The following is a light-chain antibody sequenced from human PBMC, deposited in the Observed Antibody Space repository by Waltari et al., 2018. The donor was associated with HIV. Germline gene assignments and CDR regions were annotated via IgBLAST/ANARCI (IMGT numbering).Light chain of an antibody. CDR2: DAS. Sequence: ETVMTQSPRALLVSLRVSVLVSCRASQHINTSLDWYQQKPGQPPRLLIYDASARAACVPARLSGSGSGTEFTLHISALQSEDLSVYFCQKYEKLPLTFGAGSKVNIK. V-gene: IGKV3-15*01. J-gene: IGKJ3*01. CDR1: QHINTS. CDR3: QKYEKLPLT.